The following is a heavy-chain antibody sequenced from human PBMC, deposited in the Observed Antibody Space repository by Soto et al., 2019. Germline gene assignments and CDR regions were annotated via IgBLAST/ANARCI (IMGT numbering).Heavy chain of an antibody. CDR1: GYTFSGHY. CDR3: ARFGTTGTTGVYYYYAMDV. Sequence: QVHLVQSGAEVKKPGASVKVSCKASGYTFSGHYIHWVRQAPGQGLEWMGWINPHIGATHSAQEFQGRVTMTRDTAINTAYLDLTRLRSDDTAVYYCARFGTTGTTGVYYYYAMDVWGQGTTVTVSS. D-gene: IGHD1-1*01. CDR2: INPHIGAT. J-gene: IGHJ6*02. V-gene: IGHV1-2*02.